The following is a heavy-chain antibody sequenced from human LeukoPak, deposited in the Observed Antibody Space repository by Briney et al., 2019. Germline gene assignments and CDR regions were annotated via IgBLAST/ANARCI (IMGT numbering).Heavy chain of an antibody. D-gene: IGHD3-3*01. V-gene: IGHV4-59*01. CDR2: IYYSGST. Sequence: SETLSLTCTVSGGSISSYYRSWIRQPPGKGLEWIGYIYYSGSTNYNPSLKSRVTISVDTSKNQFSLKLSSVTAADTAVYYCARDRSLYDFWSGYYTGDWYYGMDVWGQGTTVTVSS. CDR1: GGSISSYY. J-gene: IGHJ6*02. CDR3: ARDRSLYDFWSGYYTGDWYYGMDV.